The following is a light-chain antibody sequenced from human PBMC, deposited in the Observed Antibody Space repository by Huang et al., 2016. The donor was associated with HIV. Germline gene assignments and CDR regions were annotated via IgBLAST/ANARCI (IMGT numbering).Light chain of an antibody. CDR2: GAS. CDR3: QQYNNWPQT. Sequence: ETIMTQSPVTLSVSPGERATLSCRASQNINSSLAWYQQKLGQAPRLLIYGASTRATGFQGRGSGSGSGTEFTLTIRSLQAEDCAVYCWQQYNNWPQTFGRGTKVEIK. J-gene: IGKJ1*01. V-gene: IGKV3-15*01. CDR1: QNINSS.